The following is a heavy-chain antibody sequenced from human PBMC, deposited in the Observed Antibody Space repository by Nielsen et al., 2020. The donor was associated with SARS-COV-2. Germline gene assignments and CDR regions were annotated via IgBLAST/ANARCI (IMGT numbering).Heavy chain of an antibody. CDR3: ARVDTAMVTYY. D-gene: IGHD5-18*01. CDR2: INPSGGST. J-gene: IGHJ4*02. V-gene: IGHV1-46*01. CDR1: GYTFTGYY. Sequence: ASVKVSCKASGYTFTGYYMHWVRQAPGQGLEWMGIINPSGGSTSYAQKFQGRVTMTRDTSTSTVYMELSSLRSEDTAVYYCARVDTAMVTYYWGQGTLVTVSS.